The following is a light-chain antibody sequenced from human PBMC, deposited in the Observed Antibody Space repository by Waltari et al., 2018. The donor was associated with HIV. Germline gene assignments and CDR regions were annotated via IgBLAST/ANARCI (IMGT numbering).Light chain of an antibody. CDR3: LLTYGEDGV. V-gene: IGLV7-46*01. J-gene: IGLJ3*02. CDR2: DSN. CDR1: TGVVTRGHC. Sequence: QPVVTQEPSLTVSPGETVILTCASSTGVVTRGHCPYWFQVRPGHAPKTLIFDSNNRYSWTPGRFAGSFVGGKSALTLTGAQPEDEANYYCLLTYGEDGVFGGGTKLTVL.